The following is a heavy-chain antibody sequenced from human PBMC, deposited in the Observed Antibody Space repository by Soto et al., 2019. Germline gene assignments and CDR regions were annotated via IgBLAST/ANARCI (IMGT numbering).Heavy chain of an antibody. D-gene: IGHD6-6*01. Sequence: QMQLQESGPGLVKPSGTLSLTCGVSGGSISSSKWWTWVRQPPGKGPEWIGEIYHSGSTNYNPSLTSRVTISLDKSNNKFSLTLTSVTAADTAVYYCASQDYSSSTDASFLVNGYFDLWGRGILVTVSS. CDR2: IYHSGST. J-gene: IGHJ2*01. V-gene: IGHV4-4*02. CDR1: GGSISSSKW. CDR3: ASQDYSSSTDASFLVNGYFDL.